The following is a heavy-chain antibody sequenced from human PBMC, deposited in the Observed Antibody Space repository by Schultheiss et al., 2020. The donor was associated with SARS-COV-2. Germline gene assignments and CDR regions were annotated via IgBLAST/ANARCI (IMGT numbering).Heavy chain of an antibody. CDR2: ISGSGGGT. V-gene: IGHV3-23*01. CDR1: GFTLKNYA. Sequence: GGSLRLSCAASGFTLKNYAMTWVRQAPGEGLEWASTISGSGGGTYYADFVKGRFTISRDNSKNTLYLQMNSLRAEDTAVYYCARELSSGWHVGYFQHWGQGTLVTVSS. D-gene: IGHD6-19*01. CDR3: ARELSSGWHVGYFQH. J-gene: IGHJ1*01.